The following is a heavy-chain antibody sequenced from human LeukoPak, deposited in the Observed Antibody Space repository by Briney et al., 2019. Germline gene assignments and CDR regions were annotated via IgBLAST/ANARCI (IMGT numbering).Heavy chain of an antibody. CDR2: IIPIFGTA. D-gene: IGHD6-6*01. V-gene: IGHV1-69*05. J-gene: IGHJ6*03. CDR1: GGTFSSYA. Sequence: SVKVSCKASGGTFSSYAISWVRQAPGQGLEWMRGIIPIFGTANYAQKFQGRVTITTDESTSTAYMELSSLRSEDTAVYYCARAPLAARPSYYYYYYMDVWGKGTTVTVSS. CDR3: ARAPLAARPSYYYYYYMDV.